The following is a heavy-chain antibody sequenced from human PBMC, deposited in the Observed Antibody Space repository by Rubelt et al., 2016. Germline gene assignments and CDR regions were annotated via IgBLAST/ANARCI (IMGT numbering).Heavy chain of an antibody. CDR1: GYSISSGYY. CDR2: IYYSGSN. J-gene: IGHJ4*02. CDR3: ARSYDFWSGYSPYYFDY. V-gene: IGHV4-38-2*02. D-gene: IGHD3-3*01. Sequence: QVQLQQWGAGLLKPSETLSLTCTVSGYSISSGYYWGWIRQPPGKGLEWIGSIYYSGSNYYNPSLKSRVTISVDTSKNQFSLKLSSVTAADTAVYYCARSYDFWSGYSPYYFDYWGQGTLVTVSS.